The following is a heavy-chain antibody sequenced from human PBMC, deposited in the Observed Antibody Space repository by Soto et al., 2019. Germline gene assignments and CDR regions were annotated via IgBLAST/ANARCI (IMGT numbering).Heavy chain of an antibody. Sequence: SETLSLTCAVYGGSFSGYYWSWIRQPPGKGLEWIGEINHSGSTNYNPSLKSRVTISVDTSKNQFSLKLSSVTAADTAVYYCASDNYGSGSPPLDVWGKGTTVTVSS. V-gene: IGHV4-34*01. CDR1: GGSFSGYY. D-gene: IGHD3-10*01. CDR2: INHSGST. CDR3: ASDNYGSGSPPLDV. J-gene: IGHJ6*04.